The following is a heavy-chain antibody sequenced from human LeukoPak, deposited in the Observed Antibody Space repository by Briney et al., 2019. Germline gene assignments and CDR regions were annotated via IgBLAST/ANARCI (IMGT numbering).Heavy chain of an antibody. CDR3: ARRLSPDAFDI. Sequence: KSSETLSLTCTVCGGSISSYYWSWIRQPPGKGLEWIGYIYYSGSTNYNPSLKSRVTISVDTSKNQFSLKLSSVTAADTAVYYCARRLSPDAFDIWGQGTMVTVSS. CDR1: GGSISSYY. V-gene: IGHV4-59*08. D-gene: IGHD2/OR15-2a*01. CDR2: IYYSGST. J-gene: IGHJ3*02.